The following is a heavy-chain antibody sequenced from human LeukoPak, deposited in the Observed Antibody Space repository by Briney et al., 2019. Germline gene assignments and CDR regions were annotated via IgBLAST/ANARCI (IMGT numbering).Heavy chain of an antibody. CDR3: ARDRRAYYFDY. Sequence: ASVKVSCKASGYTFTSYDINWVRQATGQGLEWMGWMNPNSGNTGYAQKFQGRVTMTRDMSTSTVYMELSSLRSEDTAVYYCARDRRAYYFDYWGQGTLVTVSS. J-gene: IGHJ4*02. CDR1: GYTFTSYD. V-gene: IGHV1-8*01. CDR2: MNPNSGNT.